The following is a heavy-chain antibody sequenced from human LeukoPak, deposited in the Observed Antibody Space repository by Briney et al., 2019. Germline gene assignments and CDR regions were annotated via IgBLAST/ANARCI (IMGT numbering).Heavy chain of an antibody. V-gene: IGHV3-74*01. J-gene: IGHJ4*02. CDR3: ASDRRSGNFDK. D-gene: IGHD5-12*01. CDR2: IRSDGSIT. CDR1: GFTFSGYW. Sequence: GGSLRLSCAASGFTFSGYWMQWVRQAPGKGLAWVSVIRSDGSITTYADSVKGRFTISRDTAKNTLYLQMNSLRAEDTAVYYCASDRRSGNFDKWGQGTLVSVSS.